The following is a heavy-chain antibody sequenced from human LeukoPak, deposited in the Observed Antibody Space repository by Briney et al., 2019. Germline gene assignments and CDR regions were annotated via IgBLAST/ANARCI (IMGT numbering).Heavy chain of an antibody. V-gene: IGHV3-7*02. CDR2: IKQDGSER. J-gene: IGHJ3*02. D-gene: IGHD3-22*01. CDR1: GFTLSRYW. CDR3: ARSHYDSSGYYYGFRAFDM. Sequence: PGGSLRLSCEASGFTLSRYWMSWVRQAPGKGLEWVANIKQDGSERYYVDSVKGRFTISRDNSKNTLYLQMNSLRAEGTAVYYCARSHYDSSGYYYGFRAFDMWGQGTMVTVSS.